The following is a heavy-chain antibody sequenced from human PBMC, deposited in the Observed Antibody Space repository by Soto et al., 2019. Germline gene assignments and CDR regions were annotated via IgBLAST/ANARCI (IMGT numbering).Heavy chain of an antibody. V-gene: IGHV6-1*01. CDR3: ARGEQYSGRIFDY. J-gene: IGHJ4*02. D-gene: IGHD1-26*01. CDR2: TYYRSKWYS. Sequence: PSQALSHSCVISGDSVSSNIAGWKSIRQSPSRGLEWLGRTYYRSKWYSDYAAAVESRITVNPDTSKNHFSLQLNSVTPEDTAVYYCARGEQYSGRIFDYWGQGTLVTVYS. CDR1: GDSVSSNIAG.